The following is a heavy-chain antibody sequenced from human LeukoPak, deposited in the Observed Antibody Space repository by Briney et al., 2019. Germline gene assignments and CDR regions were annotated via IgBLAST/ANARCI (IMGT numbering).Heavy chain of an antibody. CDR2: ISYDGSNK. CDR3: ARYYGSDSYPSGHYGVDV. Sequence: QSGGSLRLSCAASGFTFSSYGMQWVRQAPGKGLEWVAVISYDGSNKYYADSVKGRFTISRDNSKNTLDLQMNSLRAEDTAVYYCARYYGSDSYPSGHYGVDVWGQGTTVTVS. CDR1: GFTFSSYG. J-gene: IGHJ6*02. V-gene: IGHV3-30*03. D-gene: IGHD3-10*01.